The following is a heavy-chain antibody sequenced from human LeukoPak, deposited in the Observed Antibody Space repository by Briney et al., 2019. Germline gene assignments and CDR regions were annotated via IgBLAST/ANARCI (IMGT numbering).Heavy chain of an antibody. J-gene: IGHJ4*02. D-gene: IGHD4-17*01. V-gene: IGHV3-7*01. CDR1: GFTFGSYW. CDR2: IKQDGSEK. Sequence: GGSLRLSCAASGFTFGSYWMSWVRQAPGKGLEWVANIKQDGSEKYYVDSVKGRFTISRDNAKNSLYLQMNSLRAEDTAVYYCAKASTTGNPRGAIDYWGQGTLVTVSS. CDR3: AKASTTGNPRGAIDY.